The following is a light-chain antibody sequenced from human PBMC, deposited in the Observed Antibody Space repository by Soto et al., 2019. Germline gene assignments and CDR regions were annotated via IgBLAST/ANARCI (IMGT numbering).Light chain of an antibody. J-gene: IGKJ2*01. CDR3: RQCYSTPYT. Sequence: DIQLTQSPSSLSASVGDRVTITCRASQSILRFLNWYQQKPGKAPEVLIYSTSNLRRGVPSRFSGRRSGTDFTLTISSLQPADFSSYYCRQCYSTPYTFGQGTNLEMK. V-gene: IGKV1-39*01. CDR2: STS. CDR1: QSILRF.